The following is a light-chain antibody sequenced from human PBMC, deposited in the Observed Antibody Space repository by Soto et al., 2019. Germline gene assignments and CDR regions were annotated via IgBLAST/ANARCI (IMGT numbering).Light chain of an antibody. Sequence: EIVLTQSPGTLSLSPGERATLSCRASQSVISNSLAWYQQRLGQAPRLLIYGASSRATGIPDRLSGIGSGTDFTLTIRRLEPEDFGLYYCHHYGNFPSTFGYGTQVESK. V-gene: IGKV3-20*01. CDR2: GAS. CDR3: HHYGNFPST. CDR1: QSVISNS. J-gene: IGKJ1*01.